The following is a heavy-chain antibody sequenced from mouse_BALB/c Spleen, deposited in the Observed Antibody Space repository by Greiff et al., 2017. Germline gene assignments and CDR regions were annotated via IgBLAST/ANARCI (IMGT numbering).Heavy chain of an antibody. CDR3: ARGYGNYDY. Sequence: EVKLVESGGGLVKLGGSLKLSCAASGFTFSSYYMSWVRQTPEKRLELVAAINSNGGSTYYPDTVKGRFTISRDNAKNTLYLQMSSLKSEDTALYYCARGYGNYDYWGQGTTLTVSS. CDR1: GFTFSSYY. V-gene: IGHV5-6-2*01. CDR2: INSNGGST. J-gene: IGHJ2*01. D-gene: IGHD2-1*01.